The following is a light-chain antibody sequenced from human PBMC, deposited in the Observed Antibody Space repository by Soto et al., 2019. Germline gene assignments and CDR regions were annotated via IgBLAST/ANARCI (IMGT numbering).Light chain of an antibody. CDR3: CAYSTSGTHV. CDR1: SSDVGSYDY. CDR2: DVN. V-gene: IGLV2-14*03. Sequence: QYALTQPASVSGSPGQSITFSCTGTSSDVGSYDYVSWHQQHPGKAPKLIIYDVNNRPSGVPSRFSGSKSGNTASLTISGLQTEDEADYYCCAYSTSGTHVFGTGTKLTVL. J-gene: IGLJ1*01.